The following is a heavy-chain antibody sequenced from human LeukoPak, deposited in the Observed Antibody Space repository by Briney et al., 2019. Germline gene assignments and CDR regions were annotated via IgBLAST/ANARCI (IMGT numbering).Heavy chain of an antibody. CDR1: GFTFSSYA. CDR2: ISYNSGST. D-gene: IGHD3-3*01. CDR3: AKVYDFWSGYWSYFDY. J-gene: IGHJ4*02. Sequence: PGGPLRLSCAASGFTFSSYAMSWVRQAPGKGLEWVSTISYNSGSTYYADSVKGRFTISRDNSKNTLYLQMNSLRAEDTAVYYCAKVYDFWSGYWSYFDYWGQGTLVTVSS. V-gene: IGHV3-23*01.